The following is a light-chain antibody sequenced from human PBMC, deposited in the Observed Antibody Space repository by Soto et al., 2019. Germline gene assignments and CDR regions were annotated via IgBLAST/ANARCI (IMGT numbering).Light chain of an antibody. J-gene: IGKJ1*01. Sequence: DIQMTSSPSTLSASVGDRVTITCRASQSVSTWLAWYQQKPGKAPQVLISMASTLESGVPSRFSGSGSGTEFTLTISSLQPDDFATYYCQQYNSHSPWTFGQGTKVDIK. CDR1: QSVSTW. V-gene: IGKV1-5*03. CDR2: MAS. CDR3: QQYNSHSPWT.